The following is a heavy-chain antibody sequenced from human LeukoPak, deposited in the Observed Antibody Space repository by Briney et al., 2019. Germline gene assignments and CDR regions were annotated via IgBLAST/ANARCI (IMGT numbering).Heavy chain of an antibody. CDR3: ARVGGNRNAMIDY. V-gene: IGHV1-69*13. Sequence: GASVKVSCKASGGTFSSYAISWVRQAPGQGLEWMGGIIPIFGTANYAQKFQGRVTITADESTSTAYMELSSLRSEDTAVYYCARVGGNRNAMIDYWGQGTLVTVSS. D-gene: IGHD4-23*01. CDR1: GGTFSSYA. J-gene: IGHJ4*02. CDR2: IIPIFGTA.